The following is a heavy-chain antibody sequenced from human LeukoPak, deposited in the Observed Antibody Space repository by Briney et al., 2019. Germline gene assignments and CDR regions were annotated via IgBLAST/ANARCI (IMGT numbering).Heavy chain of an antibody. CDR2: IYLGGST. Sequence: PSETLSLTCVVSNGAIGSRDWWSWVRQPPGKGLEWIGEIYLGGSTNYNPSLKSRVTISVDTSKNQFSLKLSSVTAADTAVYYCARWGNSYGLWPYYYYGMDVWGQGTTVTVSS. CDR1: NGAIGSRDW. D-gene: IGHD5-18*01. CDR3: ARWGNSYGLWPYYYYGMDV. V-gene: IGHV4-4*02. J-gene: IGHJ6*02.